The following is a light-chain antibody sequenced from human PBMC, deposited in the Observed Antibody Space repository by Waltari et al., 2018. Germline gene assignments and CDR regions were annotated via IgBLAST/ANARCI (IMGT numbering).Light chain of an antibody. CDR2: DVS. CDR1: SSDLGDYNH. J-gene: IGLJ1*01. V-gene: IGLV2-14*03. CDR3: SSYSTSITPYV. Sequence: QSALTQPASVSGSPGPSITISCTGSSSDLGDYNHVSLYQQHPGKAPKLMIYDVSSRPSGVSNRFFGSKSGTTASLTVSGLQAEDEAVYFCSSYSTSITPYVFGAGTKVTVL.